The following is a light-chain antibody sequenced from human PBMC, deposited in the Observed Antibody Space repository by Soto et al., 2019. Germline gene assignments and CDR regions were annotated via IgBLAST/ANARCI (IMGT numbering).Light chain of an antibody. J-gene: IGKJ4*01. CDR3: QQRSNWPRELT. CDR2: DAS. Sequence: EIVLTQSPATLSLYPGERATLSCRASQSVSSYLAWYQQKPGQAPRLLIYDASNRATGIPARFSGSGSGTDFTLTISSLEPEDFAVSYCQQRSNWPRELTFGGGTKVEIK. V-gene: IGKV3-11*01. CDR1: QSVSSY.